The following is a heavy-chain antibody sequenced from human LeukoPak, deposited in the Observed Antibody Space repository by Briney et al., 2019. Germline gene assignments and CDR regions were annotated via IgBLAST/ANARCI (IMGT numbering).Heavy chain of an antibody. V-gene: IGHV3-23*01. CDR3: AKRNYDILTGVGNAFDI. CDR2: ISGSGGST. D-gene: IGHD3-9*01. J-gene: IGHJ3*02. CDR1: GFTFSSYA. Sequence: GGSLRLSCAASGFTFSSYAMSWVRQAPGKGLEWVSAISGSGGSTYYADSVKGRFTISRDNSKNTLYLQMNSLRAEDTAVYYCAKRNYDILTGVGNAFDIWGQGTMVTVSS.